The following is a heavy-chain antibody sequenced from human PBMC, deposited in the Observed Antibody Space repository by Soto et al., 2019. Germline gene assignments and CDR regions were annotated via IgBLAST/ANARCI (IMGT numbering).Heavy chain of an antibody. D-gene: IGHD4-17*01. Sequence: QLQLQESGSGLVKPSQTLSLTCAVSGGSISSGGYSCNWIRQPPGKGLEWIGYIYHSGSTYYNPSLKSRVTLSVARSKNQFSLKLSSVTAADTAVYYCARGVTTVTTFDYWGQGTLVTVSS. CDR3: ARGVTTVTTFDY. V-gene: IGHV4-30-2*01. CDR1: GGSISSGGYS. J-gene: IGHJ4*02. CDR2: IYHSGST.